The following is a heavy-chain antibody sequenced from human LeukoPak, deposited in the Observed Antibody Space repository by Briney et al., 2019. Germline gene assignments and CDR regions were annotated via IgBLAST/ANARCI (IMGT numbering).Heavy chain of an antibody. CDR2: IYSGGST. V-gene: IGHV3-53*01. CDR3: ARDRDGYNPDY. J-gene: IGHJ4*02. CDR1: GFTVSSNY. Sequence: PGGSPRLSCAASGFTVSSNYMSWVRQAPGKGLEWVSVIYSGGSTYYADSVKGRFTISRDNSKNTLYLQMNSLRAEDTAVYYCARDRDGYNPDYWGQGTLVTVSS. D-gene: IGHD5-24*01.